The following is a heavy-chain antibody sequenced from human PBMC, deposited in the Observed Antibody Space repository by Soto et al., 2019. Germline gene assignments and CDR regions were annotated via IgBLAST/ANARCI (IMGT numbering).Heavy chain of an antibody. CDR2: IYYSGNT. CDR1: GGSISSRTYY. Sequence: KASETLSLTCTVSGGSISSRTYYWGWIRQPPGKGLEWIGSIYYSGNTFYNPSLRSRVTISVDTPKNQFSLKLTSVTAADTAVYYCAIQAWDGSKYTASWTYDLKWLDPWGQGTLVTVSS. CDR3: AIQAWDGSKYTASWTYDLKWLDP. V-gene: IGHV4-39*01. D-gene: IGHD3-10*01. J-gene: IGHJ5*02.